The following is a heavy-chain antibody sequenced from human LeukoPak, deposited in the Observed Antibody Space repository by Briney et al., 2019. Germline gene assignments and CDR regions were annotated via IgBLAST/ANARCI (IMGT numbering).Heavy chain of an antibody. CDR2: INHSGST. V-gene: IGHV4-34*01. CDR3: ARPRITIFGVVQDDAFDI. D-gene: IGHD3-3*01. J-gene: IGHJ3*02. CDR1: GGSFSGYY. Sequence: SETLSLTCAVYGGSFSGYYWSWIRQPPGKGLEWIGEINHSGSTNYNPSLKSRVTISVDTSKNQFSLKLSSVTAADTAVYYCARPRITIFGVVQDDAFDIWGQGTMVTVSS.